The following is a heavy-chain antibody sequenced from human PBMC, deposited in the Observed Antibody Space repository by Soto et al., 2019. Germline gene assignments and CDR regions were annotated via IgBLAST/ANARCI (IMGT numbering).Heavy chain of an antibody. CDR2: IYYSGST. CDR1: GGSISSGDYY. D-gene: IGHD6-19*01. J-gene: IGHJ4*02. V-gene: IGHV4-30-4*01. CDR3: ATTGTVAGKLGY. Sequence: SETLSLTCTVSGGSISSGDYYWSWIRQPPGKGLEWIGYIYYSGSTYYNPSLKSRVTISVDTSKNQFSLKLSSVTAADTAVYYCATTGTVAGKLGYWGQGTLVTVSS.